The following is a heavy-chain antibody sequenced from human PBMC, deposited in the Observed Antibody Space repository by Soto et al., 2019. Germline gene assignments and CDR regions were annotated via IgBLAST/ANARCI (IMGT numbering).Heavy chain of an antibody. J-gene: IGHJ6*02. D-gene: IGHD3-10*01. CDR1: GFTFSSYS. V-gene: IGHV3-48*02. Sequence: PGGSLRLSCAASGFTFSSYSMNWVRQAPGKGLEWVSYISSSSSTIYHADSVKGRFTISRDNAKNSLYLQMNSLRDEDTAVYYCARDITFYYYGSGSYKENLKGYYYYGMDVRGQGTTVTVSS. CDR2: ISSSSSTI. CDR3: ARDITFYYYGSGSYKENLKGYYYYGMDV.